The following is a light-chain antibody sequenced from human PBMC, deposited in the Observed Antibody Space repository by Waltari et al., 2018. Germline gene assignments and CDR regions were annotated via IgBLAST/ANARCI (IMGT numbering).Light chain of an antibody. CDR1: QDISTY. J-gene: IGKJ2*01. V-gene: IGKV1-33*01. CDR2: DVS. Sequence: DIQTTQSPSSLSASVGDRVTITCQASQDISTYLNWYQQKPGKAPKLLIYDVSNLEKGVPSRFSGGGSETDFSFTISSLQSEDIATYYCQQYEDVPYTFGQGTKLMIK. CDR3: QQYEDVPYT.